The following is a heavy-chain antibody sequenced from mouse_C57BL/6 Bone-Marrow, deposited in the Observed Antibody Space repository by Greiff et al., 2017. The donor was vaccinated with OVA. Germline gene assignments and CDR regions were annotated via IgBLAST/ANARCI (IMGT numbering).Heavy chain of an antibody. CDR1: GFTFSDYY. D-gene: IGHD4-1*01. V-gene: IGHV5-16*01. Sequence: EVQRVESGGGLVKPGGSLKLSCAASGFTFSDYYMAWVRQVPEKGLEWVANINYDGSSTYYLDSLKSRFIISRDNAKNILYLQMSSLKSEDTATYYCARDRGGTNYFDYWGQGTTLTVSS. CDR2: INYDGSST. J-gene: IGHJ2*01. CDR3: ARDRGGTNYFDY.